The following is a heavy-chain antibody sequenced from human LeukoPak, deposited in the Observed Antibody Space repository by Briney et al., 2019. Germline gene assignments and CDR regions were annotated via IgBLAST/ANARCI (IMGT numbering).Heavy chain of an antibody. Sequence: GWSLRLSCAAAGFTFMHYWMHLVRQSPGKWELYASRISGDASSTNYADSVKGRFTISRDNDKNTLYLQMTSLRAEDTAVYYCARGLPGDPVGFEYWGQGTLVTVSS. V-gene: IGHV3-74*01. J-gene: IGHJ4*02. CDR3: ARGLPGDPVGFEY. CDR1: GFTFMHYW. CDR2: ISGDASST. D-gene: IGHD7-27*01.